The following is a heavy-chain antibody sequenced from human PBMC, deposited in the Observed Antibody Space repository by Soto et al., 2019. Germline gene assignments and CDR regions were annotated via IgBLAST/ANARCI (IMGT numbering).Heavy chain of an antibody. CDR3: TRHPIMPRLQFGMDA. J-gene: IGHJ6*02. CDR1: GGSVSGYY. V-gene: IGHV4-59*08. D-gene: IGHD2-2*01. CDR2: IFYRGTT. Sequence: SETLSLTCIVSGGSVSGYYWSWIRQPPGKGLEWLGYIFYRGTTLYNPSVESRITMSVDTSSNQFSIKLRSVTAGDTAVYYCTRHPIMPRLQFGMDAWGQGTTVTVSS.